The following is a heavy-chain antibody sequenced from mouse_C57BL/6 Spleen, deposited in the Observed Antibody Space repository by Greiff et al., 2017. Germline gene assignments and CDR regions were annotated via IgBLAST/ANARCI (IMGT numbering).Heavy chain of an antibody. Sequence: QVQLQQPGAELVKPGASVKLSCKASGYTFTSYWMHWVKQRPGQGLEWIGMIHPNSGSTNYNEKFKSKATLTVDKSSSTAYMQLSSLTSEDSAVYYCARADDGYSSFAYGGQGTLVTVSA. CDR1: GYTFTSYW. CDR2: IHPNSGST. V-gene: IGHV1-64*01. J-gene: IGHJ3*01. CDR3: ARADDGYSSFAY. D-gene: IGHD2-3*01.